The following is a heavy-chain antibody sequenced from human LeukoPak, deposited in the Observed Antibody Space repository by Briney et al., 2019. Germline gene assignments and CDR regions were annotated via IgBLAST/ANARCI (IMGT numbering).Heavy chain of an antibody. CDR1: GFTFSSYA. CDR3: AKDYDYDSSGYYDY. Sequence: PGGSLRLSCAASGFTFSSYAMSWVRQAPGKGLEWVAAISGSGGSTYYADSVKGRFTIARDNSKNTLYLQMNSLRAEDTAVYYCAKDYDYDSSGYYDYWGQGTLVTVSS. V-gene: IGHV3-23*01. CDR2: ISGSGGST. D-gene: IGHD3-22*01. J-gene: IGHJ4*02.